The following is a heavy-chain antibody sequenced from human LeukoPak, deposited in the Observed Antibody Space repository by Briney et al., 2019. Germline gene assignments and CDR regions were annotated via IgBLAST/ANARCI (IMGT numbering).Heavy chain of an antibody. CDR2: ILQGDT. V-gene: IGHV5-51*01. D-gene: IGHD3-10*01. CDR1: GYSFTSYW. Sequence: GESLQISSEGSGYSFTSYWSGWVRPMAGRGLECMGTILQGDTRYSPSLHGQVTISADKSISTAYLQWSSLKASDTAVYYCARLAVVGGVLDYYFDYWGQGTLVTVSS. CDR3: ARLAVVGGVLDYYFDY. J-gene: IGHJ4*02.